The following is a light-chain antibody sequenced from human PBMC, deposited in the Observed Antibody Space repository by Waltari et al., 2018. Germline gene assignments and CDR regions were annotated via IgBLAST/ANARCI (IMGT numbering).Light chain of an antibody. Sequence: QSVLTQPPSVSAAPGQKVTISCSGRSSNIGKKYVSWYQQVPGAAPKVLIYENDKRPSGIPDRFSSSKSGTSATLGITGLQTGDEADYYCASWDSDLSAGVFGGGTKVTVL. CDR3: ASWDSDLSAGV. CDR1: SSNIGKKY. J-gene: IGLJ3*02. CDR2: END. V-gene: IGLV1-51*02.